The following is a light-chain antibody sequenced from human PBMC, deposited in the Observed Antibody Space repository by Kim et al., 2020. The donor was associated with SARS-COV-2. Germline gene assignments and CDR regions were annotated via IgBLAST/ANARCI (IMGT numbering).Light chain of an antibody. CDR3: QQYNTYST. CDR1: QSIGSW. Sequence: DIQLTQTPSTLSTSVGDRVTITCRASQSIGSWVAWYQQKPGKAPKLLIYKTSNLESGVPSRFSGSGSGTDFTLTISSLQPDDFATYYCQQYNTYSTFGHGTKVDIK. V-gene: IGKV1-5*03. J-gene: IGKJ1*01. CDR2: KTS.